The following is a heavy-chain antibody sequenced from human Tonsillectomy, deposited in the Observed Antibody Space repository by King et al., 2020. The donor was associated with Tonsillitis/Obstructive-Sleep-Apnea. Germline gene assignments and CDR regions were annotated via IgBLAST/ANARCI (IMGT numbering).Heavy chain of an antibody. CDR3: ARHKTAATDAFDI. V-gene: IGHV4-39*01. Sequence: QLQESGPGLVKPSETLSLTCTVSGGSISSSSYYWGWIRQPPGKGLEWIGSIYYSRSTYYNPSLKSRVTISVDTSKNQFSLKLSSVTAADTAVYYCARHKTAATDAFDIWGQGTMVTVSS. CDR2: IYYSRST. J-gene: IGHJ3*02. CDR1: GGSISSSSYY. D-gene: IGHD2-15*01.